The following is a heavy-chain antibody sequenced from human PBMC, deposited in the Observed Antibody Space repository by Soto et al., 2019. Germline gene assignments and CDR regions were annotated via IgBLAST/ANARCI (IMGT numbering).Heavy chain of an antibody. CDR3: ASPKANRRRNSNWFDH. CDR1: GGSISSSSYY. CDR2: IYYSGST. V-gene: IGHV4-39*01. J-gene: IGHJ5*02. Sequence: SETLSLTCTVSGGSISSSSYYWGWIRQPPGKGLEWIGSIYYSGSTYYNPSLKSRVTISVDTSKNQFSLKLSSVTAADTAVYYCASPKANRRRNSNWFDHWGQGTLVTVSS.